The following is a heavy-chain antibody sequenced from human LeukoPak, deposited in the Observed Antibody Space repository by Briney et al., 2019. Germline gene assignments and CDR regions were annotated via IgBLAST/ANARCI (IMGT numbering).Heavy chain of an antibody. D-gene: IGHD6-19*01. CDR1: GFTFSSSV. V-gene: IGHV3-30*18. CDR3: AKGRLVSYYYGMDV. J-gene: IGHJ6*02. Sequence: GRSLSLSCAASGFTFSSSVMHWVRQAPGKGLEWVALISYDGSNEYYADSVKGRFTISRDNSKNTLYLQMNSLRAEDTAVYYCAKGRLVSYYYGMDVWGQGTTVTVSS. CDR2: ISYDGSNE.